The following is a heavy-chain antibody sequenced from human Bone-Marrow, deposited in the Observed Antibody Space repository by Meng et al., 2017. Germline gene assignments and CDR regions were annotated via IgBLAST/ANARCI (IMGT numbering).Heavy chain of an antibody. J-gene: IGHJ3*02. CDR3: ARDFPGVRFGESQQWRGEAFDI. D-gene: IGHD3-10*01. Sequence: ASVKVSCKASGYTFTSYGISWVRQAPGQGLEWMGWISTYNGNTNYAQKLQGRVTMTTVTSTSTAYMELRSLRSDDTAVYYCARDFPGVRFGESQQWRGEAFDIWGQGTMVTVSS. V-gene: IGHV1-18*01. CDR1: GYTFTSYG. CDR2: ISTYNGNT.